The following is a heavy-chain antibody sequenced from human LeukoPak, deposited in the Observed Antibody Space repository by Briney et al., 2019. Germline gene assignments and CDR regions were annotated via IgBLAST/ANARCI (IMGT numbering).Heavy chain of an antibody. CDR1: GGSFSGYC. V-gene: IGHV4-34*01. CDR2: INHSGST. CDR3: ARGGLFNWNPGSRDYYYGMDV. J-gene: IGHJ6*04. D-gene: IGHD1-1*01. Sequence: SETLSLTCAVYGGSFSGYCWSWIRQPPGKGLEWIGEINHSGSTNYNPSLKSRVTISVDTSKNQFSLKLSSVTAADTAVYYCARGGLFNWNPGSRDYYYGMDVWGKGTTVTVSS.